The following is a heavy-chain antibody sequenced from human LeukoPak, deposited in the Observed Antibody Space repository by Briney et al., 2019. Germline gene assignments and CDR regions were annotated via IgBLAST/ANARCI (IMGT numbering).Heavy chain of an antibody. Sequence: ASVKVSCKASGYTFTSYYMHWVRQAPGQGLEWMGIINPSGGSTSYAQKFQGRVTMTRDTSTSTVYMELSSVTAADTAVYYCARGRFQRSGGSATRRKWFDPWGQGTLVTVSS. CDR1: GYTFTSYY. D-gene: IGHD2-15*01. V-gene: IGHV1-46*01. CDR3: ARGRFQRSGGSATRRKWFDP. J-gene: IGHJ5*02. CDR2: INPSGGST.